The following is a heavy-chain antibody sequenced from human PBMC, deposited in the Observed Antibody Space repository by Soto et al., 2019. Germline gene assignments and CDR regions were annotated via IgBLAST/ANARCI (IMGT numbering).Heavy chain of an antibody. V-gene: IGHV3-30-3*01. CDR1: GFTFSSYA. J-gene: IGHJ6*02. CDR3: QVVAASDGMDV. CDR2: ISYDGSNK. Sequence: VGSLRLSCAASGFTFSSYAMHWVRQAPGKGLEWVAVISYDGSNKYYADSVKGRFTISRDNSKNTLYLQMNSLRAEDTAVYYCQVVAASDGMDVWGQGTTVTVSS. D-gene: IGHD2-15*01.